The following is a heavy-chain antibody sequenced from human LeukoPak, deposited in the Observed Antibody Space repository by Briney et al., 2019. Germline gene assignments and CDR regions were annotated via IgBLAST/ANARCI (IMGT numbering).Heavy chain of an antibody. Sequence: GESLKISCKGAGYSFTSYWIGLGRQMPGKGLEGIWIIYPGDSDTRYSPSFQGQVTISADKSISTAYLQWSSLKASDTAMYYCARKMGSRGAYYFDYWGQGTLVTVSS. CDR2: IYPGDSDT. CDR3: ARKMGSRGAYYFDY. CDR1: GYSFTSYW. V-gene: IGHV5-51*01. D-gene: IGHD6-13*01. J-gene: IGHJ4*02.